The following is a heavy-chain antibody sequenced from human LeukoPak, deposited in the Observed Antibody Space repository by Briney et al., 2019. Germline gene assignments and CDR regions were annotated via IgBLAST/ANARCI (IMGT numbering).Heavy chain of an antibody. V-gene: IGHV4-30-2*01. Sequence: SQTLSLTCTVSGGSISSGGYYWSWIRQPPGKGLEWIGYIYHSGSTYYNPSLKSRVTISVDRSKNQFSLKLSSVTAADTAVYYCARYGNIVVVPAAMDMDVWGKGTTVTVSS. D-gene: IGHD2-2*01. J-gene: IGHJ6*03. CDR2: IYHSGST. CDR1: GGSISSGGYY. CDR3: ARYGNIVVVPAAMDMDV.